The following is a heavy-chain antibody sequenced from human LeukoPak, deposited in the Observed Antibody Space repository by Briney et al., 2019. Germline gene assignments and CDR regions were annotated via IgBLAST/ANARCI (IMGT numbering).Heavy chain of an antibody. CDR1: GFTFSDYW. V-gene: IGHV3-7*03. Sequence: PGGSLRLSCAASGFTFSDYWMSWVRQAPGKGLEWVANIKQDGSEIYYVASVKGRFTISRDNTKNSLYLQMNSLRAEDTAVYYCARGRVGANFDYWGQGTLVTVSS. J-gene: IGHJ4*02. D-gene: IGHD1-26*01. CDR3: ARGRVGANFDY. CDR2: IKQDGSEI.